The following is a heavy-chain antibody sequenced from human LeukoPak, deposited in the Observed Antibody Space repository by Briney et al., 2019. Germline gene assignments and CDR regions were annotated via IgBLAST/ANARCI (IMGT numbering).Heavy chain of an antibody. CDR2: INHSGST. CDR1: GGSFSGYY. V-gene: IGHV4-34*01. CDR3: ARGDSSSSPLYFDL. D-gene: IGHD6-6*01. Sequence: SETLSLTCAVYGGSFSGYYWSWIRQPPGKGLEWIGEINHSGSTNYNPSLKSRVTISVDTSKNQFSLKLSSVTAADTAVYYCARGDSSSSPLYFDLWGRGTLVSVSS. J-gene: IGHJ4*02.